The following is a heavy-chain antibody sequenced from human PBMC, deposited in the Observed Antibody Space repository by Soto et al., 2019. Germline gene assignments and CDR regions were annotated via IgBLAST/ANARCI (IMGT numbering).Heavy chain of an antibody. D-gene: IGHD3-10*01. V-gene: IGHV1-69*02. CDR1: GTFSSYT. J-gene: IGHJ4*02. CDR2: SIPILGVA. CDR3: ARGRPDGDHFDY. Sequence: QVQLVQSGTEVKKPGSSVKVSCKASGTFSSYTISWVRQAPGQGLEWMGRSIPILGVADYAQKLQGRVTITADKSTNRAYMELSSLRSEETAVYFCARGRPDGDHFDYWGQGTLVTVSA.